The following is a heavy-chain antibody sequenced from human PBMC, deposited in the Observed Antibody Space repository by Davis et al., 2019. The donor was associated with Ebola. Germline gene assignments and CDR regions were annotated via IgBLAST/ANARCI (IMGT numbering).Heavy chain of an antibody. Sequence: SCKASGGTFSSYSMNWVRQAPGKGLEWVSSISSSSSYIYYADSVKGRFTISRDNAKNSLYLQMNSLRDDDTAVYYCATFIYDYSGYSGSLHWGRGTLVTVSS. V-gene: IGHV3-21*01. CDR2: ISSSSSYI. D-gene: IGHD3-22*01. J-gene: IGHJ4*02. CDR1: GGTFSSYS. CDR3: ATFIYDYSGYSGSLH.